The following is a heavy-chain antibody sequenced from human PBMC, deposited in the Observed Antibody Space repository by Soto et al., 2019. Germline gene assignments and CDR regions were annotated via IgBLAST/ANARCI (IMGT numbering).Heavy chain of an antibody. V-gene: IGHV4-31*03. J-gene: IGHJ3*02. Sequence: QVQLQESGPGLVKPSQTLSLTCPVSGGSISSGGYYWSWIRQHPGKGLEWIGDIYYSVSTYYNPSLKSRVIISVDTSKNQFSLKLSSVTAADTAVYYCAKGRGSSSWYGAFDIWGQGTMVTVSS. CDR3: AKGRGSSSWYGAFDI. CDR1: GGSISSGGYY. D-gene: IGHD6-13*01. CDR2: IYYSVST.